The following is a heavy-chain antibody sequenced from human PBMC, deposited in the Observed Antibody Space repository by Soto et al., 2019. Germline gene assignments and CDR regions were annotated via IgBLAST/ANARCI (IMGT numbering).Heavy chain of an antibody. CDR3: AIRVGFYFDY. Sequence: QVQLQESGPGLVKPSETLSLTCTGSGGSISSYYWSWIRQPPGKGLEWIGYIYYSGSTNYNPSLKSRVTISVDTSKNQFSLKLSSVTAADTAVYYCAIRVGFYFDYWGQGTLVTVSS. J-gene: IGHJ4*02. D-gene: IGHD2-15*01. CDR1: GGSISSYY. CDR2: IYYSGST. V-gene: IGHV4-59*01.